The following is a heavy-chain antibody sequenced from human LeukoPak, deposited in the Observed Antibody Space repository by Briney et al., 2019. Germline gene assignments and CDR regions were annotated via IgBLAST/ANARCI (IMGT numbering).Heavy chain of an antibody. J-gene: IGHJ4*02. CDR1: GFTFSRYG. CDR2: IRDDGSTR. V-gene: IGHV3-30*02. D-gene: IGHD3-16*01. Sequence: GGSLRLSCAASGFTFSRYGLHWVRQAPGKGLEWVAFIRDDGSTRYYADSVKGRFTVSRDNPKNTLYLQMDSLRTEDTAVYYCAKVPHSWGLFVSWGQGTLVTVSS. CDR3: AKVPHSWGLFVS.